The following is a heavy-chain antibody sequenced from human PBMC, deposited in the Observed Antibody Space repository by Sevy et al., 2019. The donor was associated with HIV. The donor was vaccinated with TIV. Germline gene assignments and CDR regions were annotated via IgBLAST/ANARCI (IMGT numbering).Heavy chain of an antibody. CDR1: GFTFGGYT. J-gene: IGHJ6*02. D-gene: IGHD3-9*01. Sequence: GGSLRLSCTASGFTFGGYTMSWVRQAPGKGLEWVALIRGKPYGGTTEYAAFGKGRFTISRDDSKSNAYLQMNSLNTEDTAVYYCTRVEGAADWGMDVWGQGTTVTVSS. CDR3: TRVEGAADWGMDV. V-gene: IGHV3-49*04. CDR2: IRGKPYGGTT.